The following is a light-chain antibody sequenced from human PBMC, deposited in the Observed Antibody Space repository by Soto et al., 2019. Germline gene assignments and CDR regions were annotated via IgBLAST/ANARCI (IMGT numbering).Light chain of an antibody. CDR3: QQYNNWPWT. J-gene: IGKJ1*01. V-gene: IGKV3-15*01. CDR2: GAS. CDR1: QSVTSK. Sequence: ETVMTHSPATLSVSPGERATLSCRASQSVTSKLAWYQQKPGQAPRLLIYGASTRATGIPARFSGSGSDTEFTLTISSRLSEEFAVYYCQQYNNWPWTFGEGTKVEI.